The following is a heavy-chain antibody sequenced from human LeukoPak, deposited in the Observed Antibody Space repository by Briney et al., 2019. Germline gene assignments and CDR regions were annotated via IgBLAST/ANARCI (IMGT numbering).Heavy chain of an antibody. CDR3: VKDRGWNTFDY. D-gene: IGHD1/OR15-1a*01. CDR2: IKGDGGVK. J-gene: IGHJ4*02. CDR1: GFTFGVYG. V-gene: IGHV3-7*01. Sequence: GGSLRLSCAASGFTFGVYGMSWVRHAPGKGLEWVGDIKGDGGVKDYVDSVKGRLTISRDNAKSSLFLQMNNLRVEDTAVYYCVKDRGWNTFDYWGQGTLVTVSS.